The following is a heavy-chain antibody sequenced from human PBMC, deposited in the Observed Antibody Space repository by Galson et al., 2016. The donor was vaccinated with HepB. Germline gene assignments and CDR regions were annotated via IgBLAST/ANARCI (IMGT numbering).Heavy chain of an antibody. CDR2: INKDGSEK. J-gene: IGHJ5*02. CDR3: VKVARDSSRPT. CDR1: GISFSTYW. D-gene: IGHD6-13*01. Sequence: SLRLSCAASGISFSTYWMNWVRLAPGKGLQWVATINKDGSEKYYVDSVKGRFSISRDNSKNTLYLQMSSLRAEDAAVYYCVKVARDSSRPTWGQGTLVTVSS. V-gene: IGHV3-7*01.